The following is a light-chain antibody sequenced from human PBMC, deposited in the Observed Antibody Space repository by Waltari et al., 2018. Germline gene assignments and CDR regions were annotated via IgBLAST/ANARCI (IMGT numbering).Light chain of an antibody. J-gene: IGKJ1*01. V-gene: IGKV1-5*03. Sequence: DIQMTQSPSTLSASVGDRVTFTCRASQSISTWLAWYQQKPGKAPELLIYKASNLQSGVPSRFSGSGSGTEFTLTITSLQPDDFATYYCQQYNDFSTFGPGTKVEIK. CDR3: QQYNDFST. CDR2: KAS. CDR1: QSISTW.